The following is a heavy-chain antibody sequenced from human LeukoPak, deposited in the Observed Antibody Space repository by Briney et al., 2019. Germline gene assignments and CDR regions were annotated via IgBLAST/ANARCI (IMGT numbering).Heavy chain of an antibody. Sequence: SETLSLTCTVSGGSISSYYWSWIRQPPGKGLEWIGYISYSGSTNYTPSLKSRVTISVDTSTNQFSLKLTSVTAADTAVYYCARHSICFDPWGQGTLVTVSS. CDR3: ARHSICFDP. CDR2: ISYSGST. J-gene: IGHJ5*02. CDR1: GGSISSYY. V-gene: IGHV4-59*08.